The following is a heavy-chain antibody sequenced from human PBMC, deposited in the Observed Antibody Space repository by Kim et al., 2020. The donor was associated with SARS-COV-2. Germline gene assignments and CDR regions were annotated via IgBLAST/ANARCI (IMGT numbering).Heavy chain of an antibody. D-gene: IGHD6-13*01. V-gene: IGHV4-39*01. Sequence: LTRRVPISVETSKNQFSLKLSSVTAADTAVYYCARHDCSSWYAAGHWFDPWGQGTLVTVSS. CDR3: ARHDCSSWYAAGHWFDP. J-gene: IGHJ5*02.